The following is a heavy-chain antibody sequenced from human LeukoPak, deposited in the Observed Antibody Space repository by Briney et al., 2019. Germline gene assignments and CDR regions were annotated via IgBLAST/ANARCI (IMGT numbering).Heavy chain of an antibody. V-gene: IGHV1-46*03. J-gene: IGHJ6*03. D-gene: IGHD6-6*01. CDR1: GYTFTSYY. Sequence: ASVKVSCKASGYTFTSYYMHWVRQAPGQGLEGMGIINPSGGSTSYAQKFQGRVTMTRDTSTSAVYMELSSLRSEDTAVYYCASSSYYYYYMDVWGKGTTVTVSS. CDR2: INPSGGST. CDR3: ASSSYYYYYMDV.